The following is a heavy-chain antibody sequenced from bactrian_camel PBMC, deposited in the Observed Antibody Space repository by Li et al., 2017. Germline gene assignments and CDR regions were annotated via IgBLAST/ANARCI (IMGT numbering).Heavy chain of an antibody. J-gene: IGHJ4*01. V-gene: IGHV3S5*01. Sequence: CAASGFTSRAYYITWVRQAPGKGLEWVSSIYSDGSATYYADSIKGRFTISRDNDKNMLYLQLDSLKTEDAATYYCAKSLGTRCVGGYCPPFDTWGQGTQVTVS. CDR1: GFTSRAYY. CDR3: AKSLGTRCVGGYCPPFDT. CDR2: IYSDGSAT. D-gene: IGHD2*01.